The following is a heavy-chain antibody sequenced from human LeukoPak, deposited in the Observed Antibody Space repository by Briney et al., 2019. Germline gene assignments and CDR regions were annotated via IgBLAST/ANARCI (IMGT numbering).Heavy chain of an antibody. D-gene: IGHD3-22*01. Sequence: GTSVKVSCKASGFTFTSSAMQWVRQARGQRLEWIGWIVVGSGNTNYAQKFQERATITRDMSTSTAYMELTSLRSEDTAVYYCAADLNYYDSSGSGDYWGQGTLVTVSS. CDR2: IVVGSGNT. CDR3: AADLNYYDSSGSGDY. J-gene: IGHJ4*02. CDR1: GFTFTSSA. V-gene: IGHV1-58*02.